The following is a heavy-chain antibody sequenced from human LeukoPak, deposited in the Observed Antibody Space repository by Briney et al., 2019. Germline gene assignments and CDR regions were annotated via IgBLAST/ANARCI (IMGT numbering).Heavy chain of an antibody. CDR2: IYHSGST. V-gene: IGHV4-38-2*02. Sequence: SETLSLTCTVSGYSISSGYYWGWIRQPPGKGLEWIGSIYHSGSTYYNPSLKSRVTISVDTSKNQFSLKLSSVTAADTAVYYCASHYYGSGNYYWGQGTLVTVSS. CDR1: GYSISSGYY. J-gene: IGHJ4*02. D-gene: IGHD3-10*01. CDR3: ASHYYGSGNYY.